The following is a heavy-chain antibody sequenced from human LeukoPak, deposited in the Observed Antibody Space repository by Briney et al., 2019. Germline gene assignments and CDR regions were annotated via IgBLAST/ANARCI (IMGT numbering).Heavy chain of an antibody. J-gene: IGHJ4*02. CDR2: ISSSSSYT. CDR3: ASVPAYGDYFDY. Sequence: GGSLRLSCAASGFTFSDYYMSWIRQAPGKGLEWVSYISSSSSYTNYADSVKGRFTISRDNAKNSLYLQMNSLRAEDTAVYYCASVPAYGDYFDYRGQGTLVTVSS. D-gene: IGHD4-17*01. CDR1: GFTFSDYY. V-gene: IGHV3-11*03.